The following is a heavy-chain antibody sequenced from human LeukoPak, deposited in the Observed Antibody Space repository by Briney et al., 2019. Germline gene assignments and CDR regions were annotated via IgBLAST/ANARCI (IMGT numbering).Heavy chain of an antibody. CDR2: ISWNSDSI. Sequence: GGSLRLSCAASGFSFDDYAMHWVRQAPGKGLEWVSGISWNSDSIGFADSVKGRATISRDNAKNFLYLQMNSLRAEDMALYYCVKGRGEPMDYFDYWGQGTLVTVSS. J-gene: IGHJ4*02. V-gene: IGHV3-9*03. CDR3: VKGRGEPMDYFDY. D-gene: IGHD2-2*03. CDR1: GFSFDDYA.